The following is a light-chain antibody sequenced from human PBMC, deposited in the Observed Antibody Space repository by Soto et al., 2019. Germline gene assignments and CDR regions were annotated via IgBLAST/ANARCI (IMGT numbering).Light chain of an antibody. CDR2: DAS. CDR1: QSISSW. CDR3: QQYNSYSPYT. V-gene: IGKV1-5*01. Sequence: DIQTTQSPSTLSASVGDRVTITCRASQSISSWLAWYQQKPGKAPKLLIYDASSLESGVPSRFSGSGSGTEFTLTISSLQPHDFATYYCQQYNSYSPYTFGQGTRVDI. J-gene: IGKJ2*01.